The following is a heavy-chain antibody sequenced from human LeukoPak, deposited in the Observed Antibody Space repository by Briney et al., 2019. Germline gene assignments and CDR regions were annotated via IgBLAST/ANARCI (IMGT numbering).Heavy chain of an antibody. CDR3: ARGVCSGGSCYSARYDY. CDR2: IDPSDSYT. D-gene: IGHD2-15*01. J-gene: IGHJ4*02. CDR1: GYSFTSYW. V-gene: IGHV5-10-1*01. Sequence: RGESLQISCKGSGYSFTSYWISWVRQVPGKGLEWMGRIDPSDSYTNYSPSFQGHVTISADKSISTAYLQWSSLKASDTAMYYCARGVCSGGSCYSARYDYWGQGTLVTVSS.